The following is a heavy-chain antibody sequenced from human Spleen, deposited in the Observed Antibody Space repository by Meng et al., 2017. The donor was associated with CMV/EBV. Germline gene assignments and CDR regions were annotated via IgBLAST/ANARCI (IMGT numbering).Heavy chain of an antibody. CDR2: INYSGST. Sequence: GSLRLSCAVNGESFSGYFRSWIRQPPGKGLEWIGEINYSGSTIYHPSLESRLTMSVDTAKRHFSLKLTSVTAADTAVYYCARGGLSGSSWYWFDPWGQGTVVTVSS. V-gene: IGHV4-34*01. CDR3: ARGGLSGSSWYWFDP. D-gene: IGHD6-13*01. J-gene: IGHJ5*02. CDR1: GESFSGYF.